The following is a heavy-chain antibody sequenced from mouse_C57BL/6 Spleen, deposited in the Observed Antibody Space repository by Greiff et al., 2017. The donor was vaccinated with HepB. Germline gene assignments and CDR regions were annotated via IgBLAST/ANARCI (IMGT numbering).Heavy chain of an antibody. CDR3: TRSEALYDYDTDY. J-gene: IGHJ2*01. V-gene: IGHV1-5*01. CDR1: GYTFTSYW. Sequence: EVQLQQSGTVLARPGASVKMSCKTSGYTFTSYWMHWVKQRPGQGLEWIGAIYPGNSDTSYNQKFKGKAKLTAVTSASTAYMELSSLTNEDSAVYYCTRSEALYDYDTDYWGQGTTLTVSS. D-gene: IGHD2-4*01. CDR2: IYPGNSDT.